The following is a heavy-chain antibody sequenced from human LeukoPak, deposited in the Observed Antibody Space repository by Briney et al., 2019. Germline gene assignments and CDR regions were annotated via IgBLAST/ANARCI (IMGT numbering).Heavy chain of an antibody. CDR3: AKDRRAYYYGSGSSAFDY. Sequence: GGSLRLSCAASGFTFSSYGMHWVRQAPGKGLECVAVISYDGSNKYYADSVHGRFTISRDNSKNTLYLQMNSLRAEDTAVYYCAKDRRAYYYGSGSSAFDYWGQGTLVTVSS. CDR2: ISYDGSNK. J-gene: IGHJ4*02. D-gene: IGHD3-10*01. V-gene: IGHV3-30*18. CDR1: GFTFSSYG.